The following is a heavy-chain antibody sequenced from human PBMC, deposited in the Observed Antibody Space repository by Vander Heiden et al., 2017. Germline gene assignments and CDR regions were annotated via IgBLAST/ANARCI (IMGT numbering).Heavy chain of an antibody. Sequence: QVQLVQSGAEVKKPGASAKVSCKTSGYTFTTYGTSWMRQAPGQGLECMGWSSAYYGTTNYAQNLQGRVTMTRDTSTNTAYLGLRSLRSDDTAVYYCVKEGEVAGHVFFHHWGQGTLVTVSS. CDR3: VKEGEVAGHVFFHH. J-gene: IGHJ1*01. CDR1: GYTFTTYG. CDR2: SSAYYGTT. D-gene: IGHD6-19*01. V-gene: IGHV1-18*01.